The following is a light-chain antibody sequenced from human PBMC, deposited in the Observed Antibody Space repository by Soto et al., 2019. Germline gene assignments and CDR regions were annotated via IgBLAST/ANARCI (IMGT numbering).Light chain of an antibody. J-gene: IGLJ1*01. V-gene: IGLV2-14*01. CDR2: DLS. CDR3: SSYTSSSLYV. Sequence: QSVLTQPASVSGSPGQSLTISCTGTSSDVGGYNYVSWYQQHPGKAPKLMIYDLSNRPSGVSNRFSGSKSGNTASLTISGLQAEDEADYDCSSYTSSSLYVLGTGTKVTVL. CDR1: SSDVGGYNY.